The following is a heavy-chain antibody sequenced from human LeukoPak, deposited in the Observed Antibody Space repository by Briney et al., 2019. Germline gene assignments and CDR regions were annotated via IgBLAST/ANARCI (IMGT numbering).Heavy chain of an antibody. CDR1: GDSVSSNSAA. Sequence: PSQTLSLTCAISGDSVSSNSAACNWIRQSPSRGLEWLGRTYYRSKWYTYYAVSVKGRITINSDTSKNQFSLQLNSVTPEDTAVYYCARGWGGNIDQWGQGTLVTVSS. CDR2: TYYRSKWYT. J-gene: IGHJ5*02. V-gene: IGHV6-1*01. D-gene: IGHD3-16*01. CDR3: ARGWGGNIDQ.